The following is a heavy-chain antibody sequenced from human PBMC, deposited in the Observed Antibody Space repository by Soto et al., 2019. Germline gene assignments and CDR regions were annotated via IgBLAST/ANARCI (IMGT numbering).Heavy chain of an antibody. CDR3: ARDRDWNDWFDP. CDR2: INHSGST. Sequence: PSETLSLTCAVYGGSFSGYYWSWIRQPPGKGLEWIGEINHSGSTNYNPSLKSRVTISVDTSKNQFSLKLSSVTAADTAIYYCARDRDWNDWFDPWGQGILVTVSS. J-gene: IGHJ5*02. V-gene: IGHV4-34*01. D-gene: IGHD1-1*01. CDR1: GGSFSGYY.